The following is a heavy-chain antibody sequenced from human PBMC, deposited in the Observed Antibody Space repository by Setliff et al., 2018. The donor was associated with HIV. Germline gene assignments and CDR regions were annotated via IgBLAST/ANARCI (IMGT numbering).Heavy chain of an antibody. V-gene: IGHV1-2*04. CDR2: INLNTGGT. CDR1: EYDINDQY. Sequence: ASVKVSCKTSEYDINDQYINWVRQAPGQGLEWMGWINLNTGGTNYAQKFQGWVTVTRHTSISTAYMELSSLRSEDTAVYYCASAIVGLGYNFFSVDVWGKGTTVTVSS. D-gene: IGHD1-26*01. J-gene: IGHJ6*04. CDR3: ASAIVGLGYNFFSVDV.